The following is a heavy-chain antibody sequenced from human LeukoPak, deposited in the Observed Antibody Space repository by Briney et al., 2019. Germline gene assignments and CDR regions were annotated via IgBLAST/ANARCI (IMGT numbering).Heavy chain of an antibody. CDR2: ISSSSSYI. V-gene: IGHV3-21*01. CDR3: ARSPTGTKTFDY. CDR1: GFTFSNYA. D-gene: IGHD1-1*01. Sequence: GGSLRLSCAASGFTFSNYAMSWVRQAPGKGLEWVSSISSSSSYIYYADSVKGRLTTSRDNAKNSLYLQMNSLRAEDTAVYYCARSPTGTKTFDYWGQGTLVTVSS. J-gene: IGHJ4*02.